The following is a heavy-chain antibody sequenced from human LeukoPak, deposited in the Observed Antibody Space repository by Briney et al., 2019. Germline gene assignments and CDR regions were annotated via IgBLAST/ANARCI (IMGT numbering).Heavy chain of an antibody. Sequence: GGSLRLSCAASGFTFSSYSMNWVRQAPGKGLEWVSSISSSSSYIYYADSVKGRFTISRDNAKNSLYLQMNSLRAEDTAVYYCARSPGYCSSTSCYTAPQYFDYWGQGTMVTVSS. D-gene: IGHD2-2*02. V-gene: IGHV3-21*01. J-gene: IGHJ4*02. CDR3: ARSPGYCSSTSCYTAPQYFDY. CDR2: ISSSSSYI. CDR1: GFTFSSYS.